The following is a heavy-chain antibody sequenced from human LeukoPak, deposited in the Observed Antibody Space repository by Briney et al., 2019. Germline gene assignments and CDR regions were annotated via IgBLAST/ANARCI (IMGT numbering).Heavy chain of an antibody. V-gene: IGHV4-59*01. CDR2: IYYSGST. J-gene: IGHJ4*02. CDR1: GGSISSYY. CDR3: ARAIVGATQPFDY. Sequence: PSETLSLTCTVSGGSISSYYWSWIRQPPGKGLEWIGYIYYSGSTNYNPSLKSRVTISVDTSKNQFSLKLSSVTAADTAVYYCARAIVGATQPFDYWGQGTLVTVSS. D-gene: IGHD1-26*01.